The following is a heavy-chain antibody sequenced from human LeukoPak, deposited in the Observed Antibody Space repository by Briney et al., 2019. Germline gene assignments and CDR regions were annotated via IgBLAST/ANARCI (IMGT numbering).Heavy chain of an antibody. J-gene: IGHJ4*02. V-gene: IGHV3-23*01. Sequence: GGSLRLSCAASGFTFSSYAVSWVRQAPGKGLEWVSTISGSGGSTYYADSVKGRFTISRDNSKNTLYLQMNSLRAEDTAVYYCAKDAPYCSSTSCYFHYWGQGTLVTGSS. CDR2: ISGSGGST. CDR1: GFTFSSYA. D-gene: IGHD2-2*01. CDR3: AKDAPYCSSTSCYFHY.